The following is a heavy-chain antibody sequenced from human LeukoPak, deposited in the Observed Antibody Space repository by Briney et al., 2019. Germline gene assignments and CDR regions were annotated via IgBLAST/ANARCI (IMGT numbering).Heavy chain of an antibody. CDR1: GGSFSGYY. CDR3: ARGRQEISMIVVVMTAVSYYLDV. V-gene: IGHV4-34*01. Sequence: SETLSLTCAVYGGSFSGYYWTWIRQAPGKGLEWIGEINPSGRISYNPSLKSRLTISVDASKNQFSLNLRSLTAADTAVYYCARGRQEISMIVVVMTAVSYYLDVWGKGTTVTVS. D-gene: IGHD3-22*01. CDR2: INPSGRI. J-gene: IGHJ6*03.